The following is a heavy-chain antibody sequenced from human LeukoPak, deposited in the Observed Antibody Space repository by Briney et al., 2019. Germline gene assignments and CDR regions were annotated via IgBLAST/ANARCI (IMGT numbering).Heavy chain of an antibody. J-gene: IGHJ6*02. CDR1: GYTFINYG. CDR3: AGTDYYYGMDV. CDR2: MNPNSGNT. Sequence: ASVKVSCKASGYTFINYGIAWLRQAPGQGLQWMGWMNPNSGNTGYAQKFQGRVTMTRNTSISTAYMELSSLRSEDTAVYYCAGTDYYYGMDVWGQGTTVTVSS. V-gene: IGHV1-8*02.